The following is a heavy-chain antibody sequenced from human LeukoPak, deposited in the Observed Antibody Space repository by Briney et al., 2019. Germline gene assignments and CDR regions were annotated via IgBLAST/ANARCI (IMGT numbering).Heavy chain of an antibody. CDR2: ISGSGGST. CDR1: GFTFSSYA. J-gene: IGHJ4*02. V-gene: IGHV3-23*01. Sequence: PGGSLRLSCAASGFTFSSYAISWVRQAPGKGLGWVSAISGSGGSTYYADSVKGRFTISRDNSKNTLYLQMNSLRAEDTAVYYCAKEYYGDYVYFDYWGQGTLVTVSS. D-gene: IGHD4-17*01. CDR3: AKEYYGDYVYFDY.